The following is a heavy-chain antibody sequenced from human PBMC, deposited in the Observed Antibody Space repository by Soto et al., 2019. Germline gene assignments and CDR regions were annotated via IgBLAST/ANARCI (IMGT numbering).Heavy chain of an antibody. Sequence: SETLSLTCTVSGGFISSYYWSWIRQPPGKGLEWIGYIYYSGSTNYNPSLKSRVTISVDTSKNQFSLKLTSVTAADTAVYYCTRQWRQLKTLDFWGQGTLVTVSS. J-gene: IGHJ4*02. CDR3: TRQWRQLKTLDF. D-gene: IGHD6-6*01. CDR2: IYYSGST. CDR1: GGFISSYY. V-gene: IGHV4-59*08.